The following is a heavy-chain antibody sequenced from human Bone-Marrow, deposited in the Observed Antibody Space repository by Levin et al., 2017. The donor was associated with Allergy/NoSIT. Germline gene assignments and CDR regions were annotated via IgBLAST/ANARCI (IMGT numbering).Heavy chain of an antibody. CDR3: AVEGTLSGDLPDY. J-gene: IGHJ4*02. V-gene: IGHV3-30*03. CDR1: GFTFSAFR. D-gene: IGHD4-17*01. Sequence: SCAASGFTFSAFRLHWVRQAPGEGLEWVALISHDGTNRYFADSVRGRFTASRDNSKNTVYLHMNNLRTEDTAVYYCAVEGTLSGDLPDYWGQGALVTVSS. CDR2: ISHDGTNR.